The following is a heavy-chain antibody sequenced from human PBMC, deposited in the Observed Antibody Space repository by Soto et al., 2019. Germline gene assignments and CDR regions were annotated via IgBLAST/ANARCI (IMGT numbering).Heavy chain of an antibody. J-gene: IGHJ6*02. CDR1: GDSVSSNSAA. CDR3: ARDTQVPSYYDFWSGKPYGMDV. V-gene: IGHV6-1*01. D-gene: IGHD3-3*01. CDR2: TYYRSKWYN. Sequence: PSQTLSLTCAIYGDSVSSNSAAWNWIRQSPSRGLEWLGRTYYRSKWYNDYAVSVKSRITINPDTSKNQFSLQLNSVTPEDTAVYYCARDTQVPSYYDFWSGKPYGMDVWGQGTTVTVSS.